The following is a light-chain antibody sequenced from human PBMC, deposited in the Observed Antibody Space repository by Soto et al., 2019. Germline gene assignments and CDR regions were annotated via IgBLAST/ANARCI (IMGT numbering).Light chain of an antibody. CDR2: EVN. Sequence: QSALTQPASVSGSPGQSITISCSGTSSDVGGYKYVSWYQQYPGKAPKLMIYEVNNRPSGVSNRFSGSKSGNTASLTISGLQAEDEAEYYCSSYTSSDTLVFGGGTKLTVL. V-gene: IGLV2-14*01. CDR3: SSYTSSDTLV. CDR1: SSDVGGYKY. J-gene: IGLJ2*01.